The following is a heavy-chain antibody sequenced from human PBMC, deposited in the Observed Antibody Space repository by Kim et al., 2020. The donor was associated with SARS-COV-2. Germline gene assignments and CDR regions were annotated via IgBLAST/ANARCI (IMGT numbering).Heavy chain of an antibody. CDR3: TTQIVEWELLYLDDFDY. Sequence: GGSLRLSCAASGFTFSNAWMSWVRQAPGKGLEWVGRIKSKTDGGTTDYAAPVKGRFTISRDDSKNTLYLQMNSLKTEDTAVYYCTTQIVEWELLYLDDFDYWGQGTLVTVSS. J-gene: IGHJ4*02. CDR2: IKSKTDGGTT. V-gene: IGHV3-15*01. CDR1: GFTFSNAW. D-gene: IGHD1-26*01.